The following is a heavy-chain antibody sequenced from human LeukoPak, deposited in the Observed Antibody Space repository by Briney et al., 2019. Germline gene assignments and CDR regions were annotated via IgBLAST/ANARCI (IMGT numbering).Heavy chain of an antibody. D-gene: IGHD2-2*01. Sequence: SETLSLTCTVSGGSISSSSYYWDWIRQPPGKGLEWIGAIYYSGNTNYNPSLKSRVTISVDTSRNQFSLKLSSVTAADTAVYYCARHRIPAALASAFDYWGQGTLVTVSS. CDR3: ARHRIPAALASAFDY. CDR2: IYYSGNT. CDR1: GGSISSSSYY. J-gene: IGHJ4*02. V-gene: IGHV4-39*01.